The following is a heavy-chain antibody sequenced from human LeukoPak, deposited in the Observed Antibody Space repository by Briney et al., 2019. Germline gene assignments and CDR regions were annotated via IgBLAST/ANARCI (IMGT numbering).Heavy chain of an antibody. D-gene: IGHD2-2*01. CDR3: ATLEPFCSSTNCYYFDS. CDR2: INPIFRTS. J-gene: IGHJ4*02. V-gene: IGHV1-69*01. Sequence: SVKVSCKISGDTFSSYAISWVRQAPGQGLEWMGGINPIFRTSNYGQKFQGRVTFTADESTSTAYVELSNLRSEDTAVYYCATLEPFCSSTNCYYFDSWGQGTLVTVSS. CDR1: GDTFSSYA.